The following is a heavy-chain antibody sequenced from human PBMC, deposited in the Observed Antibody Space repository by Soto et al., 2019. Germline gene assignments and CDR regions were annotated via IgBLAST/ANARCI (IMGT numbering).Heavy chain of an antibody. J-gene: IGHJ4*02. Sequence: EVQLVESGGGLVKPGESLRLSCAASGLTFSNAWMNWVRQAPGKGLEWVGQIKSKTDGGTIFYPAPVKGRFIISRDDSTNTLYLQMNSLKTEDTAVYYCTTAHPCGPDYWGQGTLVTVSS. D-gene: IGHD2-21*01. CDR3: TTAHPCGPDY. CDR1: GLTFSNAW. V-gene: IGHV3-15*01. CDR2: IKSKTDGGTI.